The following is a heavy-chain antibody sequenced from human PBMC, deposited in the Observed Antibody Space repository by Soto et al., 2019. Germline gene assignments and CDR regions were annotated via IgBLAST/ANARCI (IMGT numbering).Heavy chain of an antibody. Sequence: EVHLVESGGGLVQPGGSLRLSCVTSGFTFSSYDLHWVRQLPGKGLEWVSAIGPAADTYYLGSVKGRFTISRDNAKNSFYLQMNSLRAEDTALYFCARGGRYASSLDYWGQGTLVTVSS. CDR3: ARGGRYASSLDY. CDR2: IGPAADT. V-gene: IGHV3-13*01. J-gene: IGHJ4*02. D-gene: IGHD3-16*01. CDR1: GFTFSSYD.